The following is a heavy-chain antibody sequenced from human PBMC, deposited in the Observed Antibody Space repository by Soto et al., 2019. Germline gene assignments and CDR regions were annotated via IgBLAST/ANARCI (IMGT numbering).Heavy chain of an antibody. Sequence: GGSLRLSCEASGFSFSSSAMNWVRQAPGKGLEWISVISGGGGATYFADSVKGRFTISRDNSKNTLYLQMNSLRAEDTAVYYCAKATLRVVHPLVFDHWGQGSLVTVSS. D-gene: IGHD3-3*01. J-gene: IGHJ4*02. V-gene: IGHV3-23*01. CDR2: ISGGGGAT. CDR3: AKATLRVVHPLVFDH. CDR1: GFSFSSSA.